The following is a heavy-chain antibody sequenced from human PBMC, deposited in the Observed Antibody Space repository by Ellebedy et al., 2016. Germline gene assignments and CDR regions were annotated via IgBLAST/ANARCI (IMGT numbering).Heavy chain of an antibody. CDR2: ISSSSSYI. V-gene: IGHV3-21*01. CDR1: GFTFSSYS. D-gene: IGHD3-3*01. CDR3: AKDLDFWSGYSFDY. J-gene: IGHJ4*02. Sequence: GGSLRLXXAASGFTFSSYSMNWVRQAPGKGLEWVSSISSSSSYIYYADSVKGRFTISRDNAKNSLYLQMNSLRAEDTAVYYCAKDLDFWSGYSFDYWGQGTLVTVSS.